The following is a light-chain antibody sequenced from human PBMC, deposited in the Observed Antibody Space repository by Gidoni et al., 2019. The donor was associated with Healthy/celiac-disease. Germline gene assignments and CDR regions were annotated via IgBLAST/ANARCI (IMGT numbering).Light chain of an antibody. CDR2: EVS. V-gene: IGLV2-8*01. CDR3: SSYAGSNNLV. CDR1: SSDAGGYNY. Sequence: QSALTQPPAASGSPGPSVTISCTGTSSDAGGYNYVSWYQQHPGKAPKLMIYEVSKRPSGVPERFSGSKSGNTATLTVSGTQAEDEADYYCSSYAGSNNLVFGGGTKLTVL. J-gene: IGLJ2*01.